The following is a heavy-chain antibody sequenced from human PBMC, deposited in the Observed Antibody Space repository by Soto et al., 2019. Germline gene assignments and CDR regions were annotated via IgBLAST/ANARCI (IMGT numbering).Heavy chain of an antibody. J-gene: IGHJ6*02. CDR1: GGSISSSSYY. CDR3: ARIAAAGSSRYYYYYGMDV. D-gene: IGHD6-13*01. V-gene: IGHV4-39*07. CDR2: VYYGGST. Sequence: SETLSLTCTVSGGSISSSSYYWGWIRQPPGKGLEWIGNVYYGGSTYYNPSLKSRVTISVETSKSQLSLKLSSVTAADTAVYYCARIAAAGSSRYYYYYGMDVWGQGTTVTVSS.